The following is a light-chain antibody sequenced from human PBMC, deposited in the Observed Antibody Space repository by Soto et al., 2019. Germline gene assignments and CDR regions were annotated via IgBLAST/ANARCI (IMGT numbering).Light chain of an antibody. CDR1: QNINNW. CDR2: DAS. CDR3: KHMRT. Sequence: DIQMTQSPSTLSASIGDRVTITCRASQNINNWIAWYQQKPGKAPKFLIYDASTLESGVPSRFSDSGFGTECSLTISSLQPDDFGSYYCKHMRTFGQGTKVEMK. J-gene: IGKJ1*01. V-gene: IGKV1-5*01.